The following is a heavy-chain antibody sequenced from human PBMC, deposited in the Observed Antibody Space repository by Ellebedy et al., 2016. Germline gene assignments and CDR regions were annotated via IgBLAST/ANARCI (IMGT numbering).Heavy chain of an antibody. V-gene: IGHV3-23*01. CDR3: AKDKDGVWFGELFHYYYYYGMDV. D-gene: IGHD3-10*01. CDR2: ISGSGGST. J-gene: IGHJ6*02. Sequence: GESLKISCAASGFTFSSYAMSWVRQAPGKGLEWVSAISGSGGSTYYADSVKGRFTISRDNSKNTLYLQMNSLRAEDTAVYYCAKDKDGVWFGELFHYYYYYGMDVWGQGTTVTVSS. CDR1: GFTFSSYA.